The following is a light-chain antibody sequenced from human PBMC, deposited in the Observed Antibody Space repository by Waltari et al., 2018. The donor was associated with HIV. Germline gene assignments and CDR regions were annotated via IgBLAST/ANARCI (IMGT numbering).Light chain of an antibody. CDR1: RCISSY. Sequence: DIQLTQSPSFLSASVGDRVTITCRATRCISSYLAWHQQKPGKAPKLLIYAASTLHSGVPSRFSGSGSGTEFTLTISSLQPEDSATYYCQFLDSYPLFGGGTKVEVK. V-gene: IGKV1-9*01. CDR3: QFLDSYPL. J-gene: IGKJ4*01. CDR2: AAS.